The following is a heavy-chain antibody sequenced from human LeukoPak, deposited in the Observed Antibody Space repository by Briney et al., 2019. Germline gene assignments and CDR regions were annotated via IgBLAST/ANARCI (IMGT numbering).Heavy chain of an antibody. CDR3: ARVAENHFDY. D-gene: IGHD1-14*01. Sequence: PGGSLRLSCAASGFTFSSYSMNWVRQAPGQGVEWVSSISSSSSYIYYADSVKGRFTISRDNAKNSLYLQMNSLRAEDTAVYYCARVAENHFDYWGQGTLVTVSS. CDR1: GFTFSSYS. V-gene: IGHV3-21*01. J-gene: IGHJ4*02. CDR2: ISSSSSYI.